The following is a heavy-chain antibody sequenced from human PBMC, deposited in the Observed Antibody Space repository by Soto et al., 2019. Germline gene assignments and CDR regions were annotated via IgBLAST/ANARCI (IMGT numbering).Heavy chain of an antibody. D-gene: IGHD3-10*01. V-gene: IGHV3-23*01. CDR3: AKDKGVQDYFDY. CDR1: GFTFSSYA. J-gene: IGHJ4*02. CDR2: ISGSGGST. Sequence: QAGGSLRLSCAASGFTFSSYAMSWVRQAPGKGLEWVSAISGSGGSTYYADSVKGRFTISRDNSKNTLYLQMNSLRAEDTAVYYCAKDKGVQDYFDYWGQGTLVTVSS.